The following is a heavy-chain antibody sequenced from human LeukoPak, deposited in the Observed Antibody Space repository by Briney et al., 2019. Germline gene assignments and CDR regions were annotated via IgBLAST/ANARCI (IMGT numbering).Heavy chain of an antibody. Sequence: GGSLRLSCAASGFTFSSYAMNWVRQAPGKGLEWVSAISGSGGSTYYADSVKGRFTISRDNSKNTLYLQMNSLRAEDTAVYYCAKEDDYGDYVTLGYFDYWGQGTLVTVSS. CDR1: GFTFSSYA. V-gene: IGHV3-23*01. CDR2: ISGSGGST. CDR3: AKEDDYGDYVTLGYFDY. D-gene: IGHD4-17*01. J-gene: IGHJ4*02.